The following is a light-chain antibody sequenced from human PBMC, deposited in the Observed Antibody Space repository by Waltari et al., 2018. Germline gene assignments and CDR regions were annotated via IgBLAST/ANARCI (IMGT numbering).Light chain of an antibody. CDR1: DSLLHTDGKTY. CDR2: EVS. CDR3: MQSIELPT. J-gene: IGKJ5*01. V-gene: IGKV2D-29*02. Sequence: VLTQTPPSLSVTPGQPASISCTSGDSLLHTDGKTYLYWYLQKSGQSPQLMIYEVSSRFSGVPDRIIGSGSGTDFTLKISRVEAEDVGVYYCMQSIELPTFGQGTRLEIK.